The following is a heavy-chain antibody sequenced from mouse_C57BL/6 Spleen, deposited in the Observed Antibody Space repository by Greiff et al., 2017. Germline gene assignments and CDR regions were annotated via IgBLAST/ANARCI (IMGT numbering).Heavy chain of an antibody. CDR1: GYTFTTYP. CDR3: ARQGLRRWFAY. D-gene: IGHD2-2*01. Sequence: QVQLQQSGAGLVKPGASVKMSCKASGYTFTTYPIEWMKQNHGKSLEWIGNFHPYNDDNKYNEKVKGKATLTVEKSSSTVYLELSRLTSDAASVYYCARQGLRRWFAYWGQGTLVTVSA. CDR2: FHPYNDDN. J-gene: IGHJ3*01. V-gene: IGHV1-47*01.